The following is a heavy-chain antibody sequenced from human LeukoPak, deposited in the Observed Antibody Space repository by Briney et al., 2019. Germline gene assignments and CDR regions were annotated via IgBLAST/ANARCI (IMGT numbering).Heavy chain of an antibody. V-gene: IGHV3-21*01. D-gene: IGHD3-10*01. Sequence: GGSLRLSCAASGFTFSSYSMYWVRQAPGEGLEWASSISSSSSYIYYADSVKGRFTISRDNAKNSLYLQMNSLRAEDTAVYYCGREECITSCAFDIWGQGTMVTVSS. CDR2: ISSSSSYI. J-gene: IGHJ3*02. CDR3: GREECITSCAFDI. CDR1: GFTFSSYS.